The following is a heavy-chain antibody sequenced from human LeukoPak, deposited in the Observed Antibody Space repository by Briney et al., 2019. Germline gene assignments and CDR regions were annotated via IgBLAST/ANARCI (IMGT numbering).Heavy chain of an antibody. D-gene: IGHD1-26*01. CDR3: VRDTSVGAAYFDF. CDR1: RFVFPSHG. J-gene: IGHJ4*02. Sequence: GGSLRLSCAASRFVFPSHGMHWVRQAPGKGLEWVAFIRYDGSEKYYADSVQGRYSISRDNSKNTLSLQMTTLRPDDTAVYYCVRDTSVGAAYFDFWGQGALVAVSS. CDR2: IRYDGSEK. V-gene: IGHV3-30*02.